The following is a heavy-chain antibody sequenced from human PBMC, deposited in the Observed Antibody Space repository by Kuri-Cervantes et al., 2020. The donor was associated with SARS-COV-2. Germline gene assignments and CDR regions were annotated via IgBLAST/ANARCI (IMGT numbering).Heavy chain of an antibody. CDR3: ARALFSSSYYFDY. CDR2: IYYSGST. CDR1: GGSISSGDYY. D-gene: IGHD6-6*01. V-gene: IGHV4-30-4*08. Sequence: SETLSLTCTVSGGSISSGDYYWSWIRQPPGKGLEWIGYIYYSGSTYYNPSLKSRVTISVDTSKNQFSLKLSSVTAADTAAYYCARALFSSSYYFDYWGQGTLVTVSS. J-gene: IGHJ4*02.